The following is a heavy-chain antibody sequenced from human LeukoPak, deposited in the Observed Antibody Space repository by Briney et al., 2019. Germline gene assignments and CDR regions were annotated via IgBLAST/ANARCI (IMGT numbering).Heavy chain of an antibody. CDR2: ISYDGSNK. Sequence: GGSLRLSCAASGFTFSSYGMHWVRQAPGKGLEWVAVISYDGSNKYYADSVKGRFTISRDNSKNTLYLQMNSLRAEETAVYYCAKDAAAATVNFDYWGQGTLVTVSS. D-gene: IGHD6-13*01. CDR1: GFTFSSYG. CDR3: AKDAAAATVNFDY. V-gene: IGHV3-30*18. J-gene: IGHJ4*02.